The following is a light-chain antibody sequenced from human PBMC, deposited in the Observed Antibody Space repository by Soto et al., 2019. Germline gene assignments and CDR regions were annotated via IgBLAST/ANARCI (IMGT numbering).Light chain of an antibody. CDR2: GAS. CDR1: QSVGSN. CDR3: HQYGDWPPWT. Sequence: EMVMTQSPATLSVSPGERATLSCRASQSVGSNLAWYQHKPGQAPRLLIYGASSRATGIPARFSGSGSGTEFTLTISSLQSEDYAVYYCHQYGDWPPWTFGQGTKVDIK. J-gene: IGKJ1*01. V-gene: IGKV3-15*01.